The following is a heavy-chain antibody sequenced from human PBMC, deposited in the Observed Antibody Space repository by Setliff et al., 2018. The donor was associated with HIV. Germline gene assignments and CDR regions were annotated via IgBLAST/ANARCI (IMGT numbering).Heavy chain of an antibody. J-gene: IGHJ4*02. D-gene: IGHD3-3*01. Sequence: PSETLSLTCSVSGGSSNSRSYYWSWIRQHPGKGLERIGEINHGGSTDSNPSLKSRVTISVDTTKNQFSLNLTSVTAADTADYHCARVASYDFCRGYLHYFDYWGQGTPVTVSS. CDR1: GGSSNSRSYY. V-gene: IGHV4-39*07. CDR2: INHGGST. CDR3: ARVASYDFCRGYLHYFDY.